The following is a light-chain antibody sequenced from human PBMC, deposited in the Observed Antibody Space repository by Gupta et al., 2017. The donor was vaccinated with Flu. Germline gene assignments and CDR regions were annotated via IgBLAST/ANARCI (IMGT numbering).Light chain of an antibody. V-gene: IGKV4-1*01. CDR2: CAS. Sequence: DIVMPQSPASLAVSLGESATINCKSSQSVLYSSNNKNYLAWYQQKPGQHPKLLMYCASTREAGVPDRGSGSGSGTDFTLTISSLHAEEVAFYHCQQYYRTPLFGGGTKVEIK. CDR1: QSVLYSSNNKNY. J-gene: IGKJ4*01. CDR3: QQYYRTPL.